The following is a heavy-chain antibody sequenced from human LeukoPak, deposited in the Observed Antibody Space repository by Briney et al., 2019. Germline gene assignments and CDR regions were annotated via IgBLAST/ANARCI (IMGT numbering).Heavy chain of an antibody. CDR3: TRMTTGHDY. V-gene: IGHV4-34*01. CDR2: INHSGYT. Sequence: SETLSLTCAVSGVSFNDYYWSWVRQTPGKGLEWIGEINHSGYTNDSPSLKSRVTLSIDTSRKRFPLNLRSVTVADTGIYYCTRMTTGHDYWGQGTLVTVSS. J-gene: IGHJ4*02. D-gene: IGHD4-17*01. CDR1: GVSFNDYY.